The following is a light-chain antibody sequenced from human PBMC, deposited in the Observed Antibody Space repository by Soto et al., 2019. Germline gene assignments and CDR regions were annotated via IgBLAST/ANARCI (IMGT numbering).Light chain of an antibody. CDR3: QQRSSWPT. Sequence: EIVLTQSPATLSLSPGERATLSCRASQSVSSYLAWYQQKPGQAPRLLIYDASNRATGIPTRFSGSGSGTDFTPIISSLEPEDFTVYYCQQRSSWPTFGHGTRLEI. CDR1: QSVSSY. CDR2: DAS. V-gene: IGKV3-11*01. J-gene: IGKJ5*01.